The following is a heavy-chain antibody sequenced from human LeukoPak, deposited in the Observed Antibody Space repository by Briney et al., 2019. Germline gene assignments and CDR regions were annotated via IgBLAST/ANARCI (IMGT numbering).Heavy chain of an antibody. CDR3: ARDLGPEGYFDY. Sequence: ASVKVSCKASEYTFTSYYMHWVRQAPGQGLEWMGRIIPIFGTANYAQKFQGRVTITTDESTSTAYMELSSLRSEDTAVYYCARDLGPEGYFDYWGQGTLVTVSS. D-gene: IGHD7-27*01. CDR2: IIPIFGTA. CDR1: EYTFTSYY. V-gene: IGHV1-69*05. J-gene: IGHJ4*02.